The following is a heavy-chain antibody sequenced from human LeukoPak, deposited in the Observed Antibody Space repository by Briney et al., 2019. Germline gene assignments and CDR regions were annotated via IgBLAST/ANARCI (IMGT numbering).Heavy chain of an antibody. J-gene: IGHJ5*02. Sequence: GGSLRLSCAASGFTFSSYAMSWVRQAPGKGLEWVSAISGSGSSTYYADSVKGRFTISRDNSKNTLYLQMNSLRAEDTAVYYCAKDPSHFHTSWFDPWGQGTLVTVSS. CDR3: AKDPSHFHTSWFDP. CDR2: ISGSGSST. CDR1: GFTFSSYA. D-gene: IGHD2/OR15-2a*01. V-gene: IGHV3-23*01.